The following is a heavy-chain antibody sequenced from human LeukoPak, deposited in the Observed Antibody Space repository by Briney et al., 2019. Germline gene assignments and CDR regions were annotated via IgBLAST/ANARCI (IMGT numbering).Heavy chain of an antibody. Sequence: SETLSLTCTVSAYSISSGYYWGWIRPPPGKGLEWIGSLSHSGSTYYNPSLKSRVTISVDTSKNQFSLKLSSVTAADTAVYYCARVGYSGSGNYYNDRGAFDYWGQGTLVTVSS. CDR2: LSHSGST. V-gene: IGHV4-38-2*02. CDR1: AYSISSGYY. J-gene: IGHJ4*02. D-gene: IGHD3-10*01. CDR3: ARVGYSGSGNYYNDRGAFDY.